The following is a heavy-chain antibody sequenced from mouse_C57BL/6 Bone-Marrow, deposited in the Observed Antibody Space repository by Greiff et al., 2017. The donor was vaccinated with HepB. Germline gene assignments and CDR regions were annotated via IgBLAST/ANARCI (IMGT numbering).Heavy chain of an antibody. CDR3: ARRATVVAKYYYAMDY. D-gene: IGHD1-1*01. V-gene: IGHV5-17*01. J-gene: IGHJ4*01. CDR2: ISSGSSTI. CDR1: GFTFSDYG. Sequence: EVHLVESGGGLVKPGGSLKLSCAASGFTFSDYGMHWVRQAPEKGLEWVAYISSGSSTIYYADTVKGRFTISRDNAKNTLFLQMTSLRSEDTAMYYCARRATVVAKYYYAMDYWGQGTSVTVSS.